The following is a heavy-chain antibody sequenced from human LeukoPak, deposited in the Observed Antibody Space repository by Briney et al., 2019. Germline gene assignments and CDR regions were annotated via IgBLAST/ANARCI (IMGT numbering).Heavy chain of an antibody. D-gene: IGHD6-13*01. CDR1: GFTFSTYA. Sequence: GGSLRLSCAASGFTFSTYAMTWVRQAPGKGLEWVSSISGSAASTYYADSVKGRFTISRDNSKNTLYLQMNSLRAEDTAVYYCAKSAAGRYFDYWGQGTLVTVSS. V-gene: IGHV3-23*01. CDR3: AKSAAGRYFDY. J-gene: IGHJ4*02. CDR2: ISGSAAST.